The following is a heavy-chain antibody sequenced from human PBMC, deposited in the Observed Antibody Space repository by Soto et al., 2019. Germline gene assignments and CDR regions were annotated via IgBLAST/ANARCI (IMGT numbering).Heavy chain of an antibody. D-gene: IGHD3-10*01. V-gene: IGHV1-8*01. CDR3: AGAPPTGGFAF. CDR1: GYTFTSND. CDR2: MSPKSGDT. J-gene: IGHJ4*02. Sequence: QVQLVQSGAEVKKPGASVKVSCKASGYTFTSNDINWVRQATGQGFEWMGWMSPKSGDTGYAQKFQGRVTMTRDTSISPAYMGRSSLISKNPAVYYGAGAPPTGGFAFWAQGPLVTAPS.